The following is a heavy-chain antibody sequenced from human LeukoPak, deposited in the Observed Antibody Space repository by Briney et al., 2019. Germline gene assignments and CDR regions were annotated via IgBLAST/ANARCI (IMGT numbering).Heavy chain of an antibody. CDR1: GGSISSYY. D-gene: IGHD5-18*01. Sequence: SETLSHTCTVSGGSISSYYWSWIRQPPGKGLEWIGYIYTSGSTNYNPSLKSRVTISVDTSKNQFSLKLSSVTAADTAVYYCARHDRDTAMVTYYYYYMDVWGKGTTVTVSS. J-gene: IGHJ6*03. V-gene: IGHV4-4*09. CDR3: ARHDRDTAMVTYYYYYMDV. CDR2: IYTSGST.